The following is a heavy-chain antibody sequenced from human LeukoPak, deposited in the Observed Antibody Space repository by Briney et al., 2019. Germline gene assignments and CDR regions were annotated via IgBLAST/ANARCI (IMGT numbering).Heavy chain of an antibody. CDR3: ASSYCSGGYCYVLPD. V-gene: IGHV3-74*01. Sequence: PGGSLRLSCAASGFTFSTYWMHWVRQAPGKGLVWVSRINPDGRDTTYADSVKGRFTISRDNARNTLDLQMNSLRAEDVAVYYCASSYCSGGYCYVLPDWGQGTLVTVSS. CDR2: INPDGRDT. CDR1: GFTFSTYW. J-gene: IGHJ4*02. D-gene: IGHD2-15*01.